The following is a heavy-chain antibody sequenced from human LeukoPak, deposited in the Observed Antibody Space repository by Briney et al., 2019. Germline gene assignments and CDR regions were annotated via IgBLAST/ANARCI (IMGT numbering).Heavy chain of an antibody. V-gene: IGHV3-48*01. CDR2: ISSSGSVV. CDR1: GFTFSSHG. Sequence: PGGSLRLSCAASGFTFSSHGTNWVRQAPGKGLEWVSYISSSGSVVFYADSVKGRFTISRDNAKNALYLQMNSLRAEDTAVYHCAREVGYDSSPPWGQGTLVTVSS. D-gene: IGHD3-3*01. J-gene: IGHJ5*02. CDR3: AREVGYDSSPP.